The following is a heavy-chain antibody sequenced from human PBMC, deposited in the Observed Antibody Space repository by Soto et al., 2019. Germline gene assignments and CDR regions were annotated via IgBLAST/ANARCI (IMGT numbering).Heavy chain of an antibody. CDR1: GFTFSSYS. V-gene: IGHV3-21*01. D-gene: IGHD3-3*01. J-gene: IGHJ4*02. CDR2: ISSSSSYI. Sequence: GGSLRLSCAASGFTFSSYSMNWVRQAPGKGLEWVSSISSSSSYIYYADSVKGRFTISRDNAKNSLYLQMNSLRAEDTAVYYCAGYDFWSGYYSLDYWGQGTLVTVYS. CDR3: AGYDFWSGYYSLDY.